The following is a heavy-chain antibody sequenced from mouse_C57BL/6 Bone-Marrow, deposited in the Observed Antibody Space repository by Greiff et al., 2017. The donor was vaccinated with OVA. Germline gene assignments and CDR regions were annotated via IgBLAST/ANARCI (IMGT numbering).Heavy chain of an antibody. J-gene: IGHJ3*01. CDR2: ISSGSSTI. CDR1: GFTFSDYG. CDR3: ARGDYDGVWFAY. D-gene: IGHD2-4*01. Sequence: EVKVVESGGGLVKPGGSLKLSCAASGFTFSDYGMHWVRQAPEKGLEWVAYISSGSSTIYYADTVKGRFTISRDNAKNTLFLQMTSLRSEDTAMYYCARGDYDGVWFAYWGQGTLVTVSA. V-gene: IGHV5-17*01.